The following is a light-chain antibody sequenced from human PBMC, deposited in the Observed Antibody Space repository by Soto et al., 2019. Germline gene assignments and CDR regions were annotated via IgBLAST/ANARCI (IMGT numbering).Light chain of an antibody. Sequence: DIQMTQSPSTLSASVRDIVTITCRASQSIGSWLAWFQRKPGKAPKLLIYDASSLESRVPSRFSGSGSGTEFTLTISSLQPDDFATYYCQQYNSYWTFGQGTKV. CDR3: QQYNSYWT. CDR2: DAS. J-gene: IGKJ1*01. V-gene: IGKV1-5*01. CDR1: QSIGSW.